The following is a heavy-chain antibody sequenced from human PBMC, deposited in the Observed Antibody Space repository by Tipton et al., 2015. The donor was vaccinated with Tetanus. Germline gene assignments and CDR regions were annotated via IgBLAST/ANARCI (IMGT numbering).Heavy chain of an antibody. V-gene: IGHV3-21*01. CDR3: ACHRHSNWFDY. Sequence: SLRLSCAASGFTFSSYFMNWVRQAPGKGLEWVSSISSSSSYIYYADSVKGRFTMSRDNAKDSLYLQTNSLRDEDTAVYFCACHRHSNWFDYWGQGTLVTVSS. CDR2: ISSSSSYI. CDR1: GFTFSSYF. D-gene: IGHD6-13*01. J-gene: IGHJ4*02.